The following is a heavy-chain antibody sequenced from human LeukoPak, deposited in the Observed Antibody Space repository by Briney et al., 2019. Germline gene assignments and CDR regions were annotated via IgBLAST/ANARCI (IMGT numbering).Heavy chain of an antibody. J-gene: IGHJ5*02. CDR1: GGSISISNYY. V-gene: IGHV4-39*01. CDR3: VRHGPATTFTRWFDP. D-gene: IGHD1-14*01. Sequence: SETLSLTCTVSGGSISISNYYWGWIRQTPGKWLEWIGTIYSSGRTYYNPSLKSRVNIFVAASKKQFSLYLTSVTAAATAVYYCVRHGPATTFTRWFDPWGQGTLVTVSS. CDR2: IYSSGRT.